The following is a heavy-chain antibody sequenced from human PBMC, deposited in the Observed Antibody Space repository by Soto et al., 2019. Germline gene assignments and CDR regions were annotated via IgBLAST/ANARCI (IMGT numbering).Heavy chain of an antibody. CDR1: GFTFSSYA. CDR2: ISYDGSNK. D-gene: IGHD3-10*01. CDR3: AREVGDVGSGSSEQAYYYYYGMDV. V-gene: IGHV3-30-3*01. Sequence: QVQLVESGGGVVQPGRSLRLSCAASGFTFSSYAMHWVRQAPGKGLEWVAVISYDGSNKYYADSVKGRFTISRDKSKNTLYLQMNSLRAEDTAVYYCAREVGDVGSGSSEQAYYYYYGMDVWGQGTTVTVSS. J-gene: IGHJ6*02.